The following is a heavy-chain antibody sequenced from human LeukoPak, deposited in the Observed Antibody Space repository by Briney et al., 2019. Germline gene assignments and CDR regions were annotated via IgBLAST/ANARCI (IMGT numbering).Heavy chain of an antibody. CDR1: GFTFSSYG. D-gene: IGHD3-22*01. CDR2: IRYDGTDK. CDR3: ARESESYDSSGSTFHY. V-gene: IGHV3-30*02. Sequence: GGSLRLSCAASGFTFSSYGMHWVRQAPGKGLDCVAFIRYDGTDKYYADSVKGRFTISRDNSKNTLYLQMNSLRAEDTAVYYCARESESYDSSGSTFHYWGQGTLVTVSS. J-gene: IGHJ4*02.